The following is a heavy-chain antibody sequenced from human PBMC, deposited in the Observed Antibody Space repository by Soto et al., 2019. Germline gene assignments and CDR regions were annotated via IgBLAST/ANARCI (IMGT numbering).Heavy chain of an antibody. CDR1: GGSISSYY. CDR2: IYYSGST. D-gene: IGHD1-26*01. Sequence: PSETLSLTCTVSGGSISSYYWSWIRQPPGRGLEWIGYIYYSGSTNYNPSLKSRVTISVDTSKNQFSLKLSSVTAADTAVYYCARGGGPRYCYYGMDVWGQGTTVTVSS. V-gene: IGHV4-59*01. J-gene: IGHJ6*02. CDR3: ARGGGPRYCYYGMDV.